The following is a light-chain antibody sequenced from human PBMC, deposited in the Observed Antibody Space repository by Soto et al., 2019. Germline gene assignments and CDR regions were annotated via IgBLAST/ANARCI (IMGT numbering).Light chain of an antibody. V-gene: IGLV1-51*01. Sequence: QSVLTQPPSVSAAPGQKVTISCSGNSSKIGNNYVSWYQQFPGKAPKLLIYDNNKRPSGTPDRFSGSRSGTSATLGITGLQTGDEADYYCGKWDSSLNVVFGGGTKLTVL. J-gene: IGLJ3*02. CDR3: GKWDSSLNVV. CDR2: DNN. CDR1: SSKIGNNY.